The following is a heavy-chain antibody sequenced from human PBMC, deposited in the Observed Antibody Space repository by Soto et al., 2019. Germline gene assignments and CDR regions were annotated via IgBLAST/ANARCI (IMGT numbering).Heavy chain of an antibody. Sequence: PGESLKISCAASGFTFSSYGMHWVRQAPGKGLEWVAVISYDGSNKYYADSVKGRFTISRDNSKNTLYLQMNSLRAEDTAVYYCAKDRPAAGSYWGQGTLVTVSS. D-gene: IGHD6-13*01. CDR1: GFTFSSYG. J-gene: IGHJ4*02. V-gene: IGHV3-30*18. CDR2: ISYDGSNK. CDR3: AKDRPAAGSY.